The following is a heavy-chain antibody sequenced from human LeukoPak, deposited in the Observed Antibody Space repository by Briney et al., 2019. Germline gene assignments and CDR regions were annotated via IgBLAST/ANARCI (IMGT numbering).Heavy chain of an antibody. J-gene: IGHJ4*02. CDR1: GDSITTHP. CDR3: SRLAKCDGNCYSFDL. D-gene: IGHD2-15*01. V-gene: IGHV4-59*11. Sequence: KPSETLSLTCTVSGDSITTHPWSWVRQTSGKGLDYIGFIDSNGNTNYNPSLKTRVIISSDTSTNQISLTLNSVAAADTAVYYCSRLAKCDGNCYSFDLWGKGMLVTVSS. CDR2: IDSNGNT.